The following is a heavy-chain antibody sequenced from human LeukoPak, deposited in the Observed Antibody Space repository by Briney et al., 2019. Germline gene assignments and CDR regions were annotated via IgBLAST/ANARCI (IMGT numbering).Heavy chain of an antibody. J-gene: IGHJ4*02. Sequence: GPTLLHPTPPLALTFSFSGVSLGRRGVGGGWIRQPPGKALEWLTLIYWDGDKRYSPSLKSRLTITTHNSKNQVLPTLTTIDPVATAPYYCAHRSSCWLTFDYWGQGTLVTVSS. CDR2: IYWDGDK. D-gene: IGHD6-19*01. CDR3: AHRSSCWLTFDY. CDR1: GVSLGRRGVG. V-gene: IGHV2-5*02.